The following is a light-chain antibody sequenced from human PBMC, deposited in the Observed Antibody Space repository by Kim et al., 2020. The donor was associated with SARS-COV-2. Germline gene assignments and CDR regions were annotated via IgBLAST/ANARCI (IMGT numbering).Light chain of an antibody. CDR1: NSNIGSNT. V-gene: IGLV1-44*01. Sequence: VLTQPPSRSGTPGQRVTISCFGSNSNIGSNTVNWYQQLPGTAPKLLICGNNQRPSGVPDRFSASKSGTSASLAISGLQSEDETDYYCAAWDVSLNGYVFGTGTKVTVL. J-gene: IGLJ1*01. CDR3: AAWDVSLNGYV. CDR2: GNN.